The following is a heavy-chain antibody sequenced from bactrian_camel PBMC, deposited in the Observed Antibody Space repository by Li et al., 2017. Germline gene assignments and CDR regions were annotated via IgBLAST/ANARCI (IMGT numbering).Heavy chain of an antibody. D-gene: IGHD2*01. CDR1: GYSRSLRF. Sequence: HVQLVESGGGSVQAGGSLRLSCGISGYSRSLRFMGWFQEVSGEGREGVAAIDRRGDTVYRDSAKGRFTISQENDKNTLVLQMNTLKPEDTAMYYCAAAFFPRCLGGAGTLYDTRGQGTQVTVS. V-gene: IGHV3S53*01. CDR2: IDRRGDT. J-gene: IGHJ4*01. CDR3: AAAFFPRCLGGAGTLYDT.